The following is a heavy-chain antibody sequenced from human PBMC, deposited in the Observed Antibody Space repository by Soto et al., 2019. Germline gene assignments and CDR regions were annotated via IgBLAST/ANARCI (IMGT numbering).Heavy chain of an antibody. Sequence: SKTLSLTCAVYGGSLSGYYWSWIRQPPGNGLEWIGEINHSGSTYYNPSLKSRVIISVDRSKNQFSLKLSSVTAADTAVYYCARETYGDYVGYFDPWGQGTLVTVSS. J-gene: IGHJ5*02. D-gene: IGHD4-17*01. CDR2: INHSGST. V-gene: IGHV4-34*01. CDR1: GGSLSGYY. CDR3: ARETYGDYVGYFDP.